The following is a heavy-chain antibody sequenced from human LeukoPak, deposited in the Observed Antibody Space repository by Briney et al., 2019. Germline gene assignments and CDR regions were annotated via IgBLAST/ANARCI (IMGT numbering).Heavy chain of an antibody. CDR1: GVTFSSYW. CDR3: ARAPSEIGGYYPEYFRH. J-gene: IGHJ1*01. CDR2: IKSDGST. V-gene: IGHV3-74*01. Sequence: GGSLRLSCAASGVTFSSYWMHWVRQAPGKGLVWVSRIKSDGSTRYADSVKGRFTISRDNAKNTVSLQMNSLRAEDTGVYYCARAPSEIGGYYPEYFRHWGQGTLVTVSP. D-gene: IGHD3-22*01.